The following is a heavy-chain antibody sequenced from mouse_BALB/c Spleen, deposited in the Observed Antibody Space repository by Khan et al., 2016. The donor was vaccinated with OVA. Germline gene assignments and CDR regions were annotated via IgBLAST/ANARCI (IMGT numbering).Heavy chain of an antibody. J-gene: IGHJ3*01. D-gene: IGHD1-1*01. CDR2: IWGDGST. Sequence: QVQLKESGPGLVAPSQSLSITCTVSGFSLTGYGVNWVRQPPGKGLEWLGMIWGDGSTDYNSALKSRLSISKDNSKSQVFLKMNSLQTDDTAMYYCARDRYYYGRGLAYWGQGTLVTVSA. CDR3: ARDRYYYGRGLAY. CDR1: GFSLTGYG. V-gene: IGHV2-6-7*01.